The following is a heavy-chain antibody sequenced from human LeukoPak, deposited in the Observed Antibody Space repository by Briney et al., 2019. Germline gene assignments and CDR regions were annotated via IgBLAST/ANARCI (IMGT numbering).Heavy chain of an antibody. CDR3: ARAPYSSSGEGTNYYYYYGMDV. Sequence: ASVKVSCKASGGTFSSYAWVRQAPGQGLEWMGGIIPMFGTAKYAQKFQGRVTITADESTSTAYMELSSLRSEDTAVYYCARAPYSSSGEGTNYYYYYGMDVWGQGTTVTVSS. D-gene: IGHD6-13*01. V-gene: IGHV1-69*13. J-gene: IGHJ6*02. CDR1: GGTFSSYA. CDR2: IIPMFGTA.